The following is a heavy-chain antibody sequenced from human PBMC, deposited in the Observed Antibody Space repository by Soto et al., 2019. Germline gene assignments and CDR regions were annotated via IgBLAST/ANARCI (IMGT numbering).Heavy chain of an antibody. J-gene: IGHJ4*02. D-gene: IGHD1-26*01. Sequence: QVHLVQSGAEMKKPGSSVKVSCKVSGGDLTNSGISWVRQAPGQGLEWMGGIFPLLGMVDYSQKFQGRVTITAVESTNTAYMDLGSLRSDDTAVYYCAQEDGAGFKSWGQGTLVIVSS. V-gene: IGHV1-69*04. CDR1: GGDLTNSG. CDR3: AQEDGAGFKS. CDR2: IFPLLGMV.